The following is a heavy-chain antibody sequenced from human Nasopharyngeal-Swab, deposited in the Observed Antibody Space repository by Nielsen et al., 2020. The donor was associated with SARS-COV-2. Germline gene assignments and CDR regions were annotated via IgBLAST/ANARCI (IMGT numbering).Heavy chain of an antibody. CDR3: ARHLRAPRTYYDILTGYKFDY. V-gene: IGHV5-10-1*01. Sequence: KVSCKGSGYSFTSYWISWVRQMPGKGLEWMGRIDPSDSYTNYSPSFQGHVTISADESISTAYLQWSSLKASDTAMYYCARHLRAPRTYYDILTGYKFDYWGQGTLVTVSS. D-gene: IGHD3-9*01. J-gene: IGHJ4*02. CDR2: IDPSDSYT. CDR1: GYSFTSYW.